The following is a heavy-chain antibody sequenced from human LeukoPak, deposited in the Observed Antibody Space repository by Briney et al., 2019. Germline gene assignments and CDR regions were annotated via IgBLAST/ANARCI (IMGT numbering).Heavy chain of an antibody. CDR1: GFTVSSNY. CDR2: ISSSGSTI. J-gene: IGHJ3*02. V-gene: IGHV3-48*03. CDR3: ARVLLVSRGAFDI. Sequence: GGSLRLSCAASGFTVSSNYMTWVRQAPGKGLEWVSYISSSGSTIYYADSVKGRFTISRDNAKNSLYLQMNSLRAEDTAVYYCARVLLVSRGAFDIWGQGTMVTVSS. D-gene: IGHD3-16*01.